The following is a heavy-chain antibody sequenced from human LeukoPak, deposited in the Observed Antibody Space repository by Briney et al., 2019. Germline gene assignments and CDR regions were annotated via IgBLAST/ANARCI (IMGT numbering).Heavy chain of an antibody. CDR1: GYTFTDYY. CDR3: ARGRSSSWYNWFDP. J-gene: IGHJ5*02. D-gene: IGHD6-13*01. Sequence: ASVKVSCKASGYTFTDYYIHWVRQARGQGLEWMGWINPKSGGTKYAQKFQGRVTMTRDTSIRTAYMELSRLRSDDTAVYYCARGRSSSWYNWFDPWGQGTLVTVSS. CDR2: INPKSGGT. V-gene: IGHV1-2*02.